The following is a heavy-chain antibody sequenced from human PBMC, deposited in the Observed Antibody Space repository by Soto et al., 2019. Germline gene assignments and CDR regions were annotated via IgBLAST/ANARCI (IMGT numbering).Heavy chain of an antibody. D-gene: IGHD5-18*01. J-gene: IGHJ4*02. V-gene: IGHV1-69*13. Sequence: ASVKVSCKASGGTFSSYAISWVRQAPGQGLEWMGGIIPIFGTANYAQKFQGRVTITADESTSTAYMELSSLRSEDTAVYYCARDEGGYSYGNLLKYWGQGTLVTVSS. CDR1: GGTFSSYA. CDR3: ARDEGGYSYGNLLKY. CDR2: IIPIFGTA.